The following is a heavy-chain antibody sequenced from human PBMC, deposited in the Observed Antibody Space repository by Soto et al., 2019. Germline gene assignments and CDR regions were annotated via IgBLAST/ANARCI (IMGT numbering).Heavy chain of an antibody. CDR2: IIPIFGTG. Sequence: GASVKVSCKASGGTFSNYAINWVRQAPGQGLEWMGGIIPIFGTGNYAQKFQGRVTITADESTSTAYLDLSGLRPGDTAVYYCARPVEMATISRSYLFYWGQGTLVTVSS. CDR1: GGTFSNYA. V-gene: IGHV1-69*13. D-gene: IGHD5-12*01. J-gene: IGHJ4*02. CDR3: ARPVEMATISRSYLFY.